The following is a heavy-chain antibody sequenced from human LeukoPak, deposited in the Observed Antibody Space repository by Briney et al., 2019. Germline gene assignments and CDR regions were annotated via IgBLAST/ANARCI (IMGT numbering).Heavy chain of an antibody. Sequence: GGSLRLSCAASGFTFSTYGMNWVRQAPGKGLEWVSTIIRSGDITYYADSVKSRFTISRDNSKNTLYLQMNSLRAEDTAIYYCATGSTAVAGTKYWGQGILATVHS. D-gene: IGHD6-19*01. CDR2: IIRSGDIT. CDR1: GFTFSTYG. V-gene: IGHV3-23*01. J-gene: IGHJ4*02. CDR3: ATGSTAVAGTKY.